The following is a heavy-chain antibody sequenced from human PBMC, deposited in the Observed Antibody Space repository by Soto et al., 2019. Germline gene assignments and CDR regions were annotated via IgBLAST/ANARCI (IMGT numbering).Heavy chain of an antibody. Sequence: GESLKISCKGSGYSFTSYWIGWVRQMPWKGLEWMGIIYPGDSDTRYSPSFQGQVTISADKSISTAYLQWSSLKASDTAMYYCARGSDSGSYYYYGMDVWGQGTTVTVSS. J-gene: IGHJ6*02. V-gene: IGHV5-51*01. D-gene: IGHD1-26*01. CDR1: GYSFTSYW. CDR2: IYPGDSDT. CDR3: ARGSDSGSYYYYGMDV.